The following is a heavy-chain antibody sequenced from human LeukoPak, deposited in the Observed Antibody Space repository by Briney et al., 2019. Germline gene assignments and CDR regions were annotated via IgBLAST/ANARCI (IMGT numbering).Heavy chain of an antibody. V-gene: IGHV4-61*01. D-gene: IGHD2-21*02. CDR3: ARALPNLAYCGGDCYSYAFDI. CDR1: GGSISSGSYY. CDR2: IYYSGST. J-gene: IGHJ3*02. Sequence: PSQTLSLTCTVSGGSISSGSYYWSWIRQPPGKGLEWIGYIYYSGSTNYNPSLKSRVTISVDTSKNQFSLKLSSVTAADTAVYYCARALPNLAYCGGDCYSYAFDIWGQGTMVTVSS.